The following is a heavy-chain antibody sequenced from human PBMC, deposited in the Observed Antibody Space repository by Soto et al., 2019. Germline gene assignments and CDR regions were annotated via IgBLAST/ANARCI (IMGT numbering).Heavy chain of an antibody. D-gene: IGHD3-22*01. CDR2: INAGNGGT. CDR3: ARTGHSGSYDF. V-gene: IGHV1-3*01. J-gene: IGHJ4*02. Sequence: MYSPHQAPGQRLEWMGWINAGNGGTKYSENFQGRVTITRDTSASTVYLGLSSLSSEDTASYYCARTGHSGSYDFWGQGTLVTVSS.